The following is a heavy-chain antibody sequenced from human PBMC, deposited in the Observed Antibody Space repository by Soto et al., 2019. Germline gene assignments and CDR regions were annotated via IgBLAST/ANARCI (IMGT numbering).Heavy chain of an antibody. CDR1: GFTFNAYA. D-gene: IGHD4-4*01. CDR2: IGGSGGNR. Sequence: EVQLLESGGGLVQPGGSLRLSCAAYGFTFNAYAMTWVRQAPGKGLEWVSAIGGSGGNRYYAASVKGRFTISRDNSKDTVDLQMNRLRVEDTAVYYCARVASDYINSVDHWGQGILVTVSS. J-gene: IGHJ4*02. CDR3: ARVASDYINSVDH. V-gene: IGHV3-23*01.